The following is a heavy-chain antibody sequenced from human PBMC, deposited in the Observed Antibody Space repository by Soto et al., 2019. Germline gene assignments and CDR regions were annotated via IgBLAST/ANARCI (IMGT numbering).Heavy chain of an antibody. CDR2: INSVASYV. CDR1: RFAFSSYS. CDR3: TRDRSSFMRGRIRGPYGGLDV. Sequence: QLVESGGGLVKPGGSLRVSCAASRFAFSSYSMHWVRQAPMKGLEWVASINSVASYVYYADSVEGRFTISRDNAKNSGYLQMNSLRAEDKAVYYCTRDRSSFMRGRIRGPYGGLDVWGQGTTVLVS. V-gene: IGHV3-21*01. J-gene: IGHJ6*02. D-gene: IGHD3-10*01.